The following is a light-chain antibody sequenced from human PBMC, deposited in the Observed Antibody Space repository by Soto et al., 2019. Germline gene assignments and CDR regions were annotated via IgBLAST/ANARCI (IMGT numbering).Light chain of an antibody. CDR1: QSVYSNF. V-gene: IGKV3-20*01. CDR3: QQYGSSPRP. CDR2: GAF. Sequence: EIVLTQSPGTLSLSPGERATLSCRASQSVYSNFLAWYQHKPGQTPRRLIYGAFIRATGIPDRFSGSGSGTDFTLTVSRLEPEDFAVYYCQQYGSSPRPFGQGTKVDI. J-gene: IGKJ1*01.